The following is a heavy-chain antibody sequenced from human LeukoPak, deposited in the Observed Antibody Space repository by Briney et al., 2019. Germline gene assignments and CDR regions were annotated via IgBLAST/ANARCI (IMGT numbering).Heavy chain of an antibody. V-gene: IGHV1-58*01. D-gene: IGHD4-17*01. J-gene: IGHJ6*02. Sequence: SVKVSCKASGFTFATSAVQWVRQPRGQRLEWIGWIVVGSGHTNYAQKFQGRVTITRDMSTSTAYMELSSLRSEDTAVYYCAATLTVTTGSTYYGMDVWGRGTTVTDSS. CDR1: GFTFATSA. CDR2: IVVGSGHT. CDR3: AATLTVTTGSTYYGMDV.